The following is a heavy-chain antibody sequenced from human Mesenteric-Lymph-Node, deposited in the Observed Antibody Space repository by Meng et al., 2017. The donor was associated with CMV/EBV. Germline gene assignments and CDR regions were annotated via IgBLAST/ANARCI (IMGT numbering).Heavy chain of an antibody. CDR3: ARDHSSSQFDY. CDR2: ISSGSSYI. J-gene: IGHJ4*02. D-gene: IGHD6-6*01. Sequence: GESLKISCAASGFTFSSYSMNWVRQAPGKGLEWVSSISSGSSYIYYADSVKGRFTISRDNAKNSLYLQMNSLRAEDTAVYYCARDHSSSQFDYWGQGTLVTVSS. CDR1: GFTFSSYS. V-gene: IGHV3-21*01.